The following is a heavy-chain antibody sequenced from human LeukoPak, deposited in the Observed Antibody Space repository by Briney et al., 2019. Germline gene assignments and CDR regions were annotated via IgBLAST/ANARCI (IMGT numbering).Heavy chain of an antibody. J-gene: IGHJ4*02. CDR1: GFTFSSYS. V-gene: IGHV3-21*01. CDR2: ISSSSSYI. CDR3: ARAPLDNYDFWSGYYSYYFDY. D-gene: IGHD3-3*01. Sequence: PGGSLRLSCAASGFTFSSYSMNWVRQAPGKGLEWVSSISSSSSYIYYADSVKGRFTISRDNAKSSLYLQMNSLRAEDTAVYYCARAPLDNYDFWSGYYSYYFDYWGQGTLVTVSS.